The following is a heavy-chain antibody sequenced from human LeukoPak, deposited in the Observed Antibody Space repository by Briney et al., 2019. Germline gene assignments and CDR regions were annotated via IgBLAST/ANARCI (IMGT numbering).Heavy chain of an antibody. J-gene: IGHJ4*02. CDR2: IIPILGIA. Sequence: ASVKVSCKASGGTFSSYAISWVRQAPGQGLEWMGRIIPILGIANYAQKFQGRVTITADKSTSTAYMELSSLRSEDTAVYYCARDLLGSMRVREDEIDYWGQGTLVTVSS. CDR1: GGTFSSYA. D-gene: IGHD2-21*01. CDR3: ARDLLGSMRVREDEIDY. V-gene: IGHV1-69*04.